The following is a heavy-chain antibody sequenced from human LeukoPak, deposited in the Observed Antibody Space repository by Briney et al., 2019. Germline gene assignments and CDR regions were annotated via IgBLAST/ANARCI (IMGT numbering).Heavy chain of an antibody. CDR1: GFTFSSYS. CDR2: ISSSSSII. J-gene: IGHJ4*02. Sequence: GGSLRLSCAASGFTFSSYSMNWVRQAPGKGLEWGSYISSSSSIIYYADSVKGRFTISRDNSKNTLYRQMNSLRAEDTAVYYCAKDFYYDSSGAFDYWGQGTLVTVSS. CDR3: AKDFYYDSSGAFDY. V-gene: IGHV3-48*01. D-gene: IGHD3-22*01.